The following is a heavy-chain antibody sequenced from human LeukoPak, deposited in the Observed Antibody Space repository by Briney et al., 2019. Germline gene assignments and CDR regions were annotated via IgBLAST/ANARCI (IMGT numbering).Heavy chain of an antibody. D-gene: IGHD6-13*01. J-gene: IGHJ4*02. Sequence: GGSLRLSCAASGFTFSDYSMNWVRQAPGKGLEWVSSISGRSSFIYYADSVKGRFTISRDNSKNTLYLQMNSLRAEDTAVYYCARGGYSSSWYVSGYFDYWGQGTLVTVSS. V-gene: IGHV3-21*01. CDR3: ARGGYSSSWYVSGYFDY. CDR1: GFTFSDYS. CDR2: ISGRSSFI.